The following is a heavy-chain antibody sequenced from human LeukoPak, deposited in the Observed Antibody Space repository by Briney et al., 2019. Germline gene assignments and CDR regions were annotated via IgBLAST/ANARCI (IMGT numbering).Heavy chain of an antibody. Sequence: SVKVSCKASGGTFSSFGIDWVRQAPGQGLEWMGGIIPLFGTVNYAQKFQGRVTLTTDESASTVYMELSSLTSDDTAVYYCARGFSETTVIPIDYWGPGTLVTVSS. D-gene: IGHD4-11*01. CDR3: ARGFSETTVIPIDY. CDR2: IIPLFGTV. V-gene: IGHV1-69*05. J-gene: IGHJ4*02. CDR1: GGTFSSFG.